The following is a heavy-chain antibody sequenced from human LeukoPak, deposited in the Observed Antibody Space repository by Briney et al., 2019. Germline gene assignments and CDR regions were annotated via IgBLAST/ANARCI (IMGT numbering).Heavy chain of an antibody. CDR3: ARAVEGDPKSRKVGAPFDY. Sequence: GASVKVSCKASGYTFTSYYMHWVRQAPGQGLEWMGIINPSGGSTSYAQKFQGRVTMTRDTSTSTVYMELSSLRSEDTAVHYCARAVEGDPKSRKVGAPFDYWGQGTLVTVSS. V-gene: IGHV1-46*01. CDR1: GYTFTSYY. CDR2: INPSGGST. D-gene: IGHD1-26*01. J-gene: IGHJ4*02.